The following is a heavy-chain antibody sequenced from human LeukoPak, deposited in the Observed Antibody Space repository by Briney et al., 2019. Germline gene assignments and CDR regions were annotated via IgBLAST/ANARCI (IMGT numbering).Heavy chain of an antibody. CDR2: INRSGST. V-gene: IGHV4-34*01. Sequence: FTSYDINWVRQPPGKGLEWIGEINRSGSTNYNPSLKSRVTISVDTSKNQFSLKLSSVTAADTAVYYCARSRRGHYYHGSGSPHFDYWGQGTLVTVSS. CDR3: ARSRRGHYYHGSGSPHFDY. CDR1: FTSYD. D-gene: IGHD3-10*01. J-gene: IGHJ4*02.